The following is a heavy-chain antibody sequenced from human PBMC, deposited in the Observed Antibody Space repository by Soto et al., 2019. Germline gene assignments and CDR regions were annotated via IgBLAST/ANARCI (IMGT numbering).Heavy chain of an antibody. J-gene: IGHJ3*02. CDR1: GYTFTGYY. CDR3: ATGLGYCSGGSCPSPGAFDI. CDR2: INPNSGGK. Sequence: ASVKVSCKASGYTFTGYYMHWVRQAPGQGLEWRGGINPNSGGKNYAQKFQGWVTMTRDTSISTAYMELSRLRSDDTAVYYCATGLGYCSGGSCPSPGAFDIWGQGTMVTVSS. V-gene: IGHV1-2*04. D-gene: IGHD2-15*01.